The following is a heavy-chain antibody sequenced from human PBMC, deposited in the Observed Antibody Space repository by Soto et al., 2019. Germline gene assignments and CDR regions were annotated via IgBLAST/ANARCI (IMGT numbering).Heavy chain of an antibody. V-gene: IGHV3-53*01. D-gene: IGHD3-10*01. Sequence: EVQLVESGGGLIQPGGSLRLSCAVSGFTVSNNYMSWVRQAPGKGLEGVSVIYSGGYTAYGDSVKGRFTISRDNSKNTQFLQKKSRGADPPAVFYGATTPGGGGYWGQGTLVTVSS. CDR2: IYSGGYT. J-gene: IGHJ4*02. CDR3: ATTPGGGGY. CDR1: GFTVSNNY.